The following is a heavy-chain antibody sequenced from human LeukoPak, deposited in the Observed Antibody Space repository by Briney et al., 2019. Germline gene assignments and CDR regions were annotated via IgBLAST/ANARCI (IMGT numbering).Heavy chain of an antibody. Sequence: GSLRLSCAASGFTFSSYAMSWVRQAPGKGLEWVSAISGSGGSTYYADSVKGRFTISRDNSKNTLYLQMNSLRAEDTAVYYCAKGGYIVVVPAAPGDYWGQGTLVTVSS. CDR1: GFTFSSYA. V-gene: IGHV3-23*01. D-gene: IGHD2-2*01. CDR2: ISGSGGST. CDR3: AKGGYIVVVPAAPGDY. J-gene: IGHJ4*02.